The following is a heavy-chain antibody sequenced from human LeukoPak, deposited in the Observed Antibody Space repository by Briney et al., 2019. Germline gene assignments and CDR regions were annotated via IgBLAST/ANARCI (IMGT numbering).Heavy chain of an antibody. J-gene: IGHJ4*02. CDR3: ASLMGEEMATMN. Sequence: PVVSVKVSCKASGYTFTSYYMHWVRQAPGQGLEWMGIINPSGGSTSYAKKFQGRVTMTRDTSISTAYMELSRLRSDDTAVYYCASLMGEEMATMNWGQGTLVTVSS. CDR1: GYTFTSYY. D-gene: IGHD5-24*01. V-gene: IGHV1-46*01. CDR2: INPSGGST.